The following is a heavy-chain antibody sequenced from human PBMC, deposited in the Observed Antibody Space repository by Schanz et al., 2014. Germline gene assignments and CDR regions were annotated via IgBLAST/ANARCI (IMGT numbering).Heavy chain of an antibody. Sequence: EVQLVESGGGLVQPGGSLRLSCSASGFAFSNYAMHWVRQAPGKGLEWLGRVRNRRNSDIIEYAASVEGRFTISRDESKNSVYLQMNSLQTDDTAVYYCFSMHYGNSVYWGQGTLVTVSS. CDR2: VRNRRNSDII. D-gene: IGHD1-7*01. CDR3: FSMHYGNSVY. J-gene: IGHJ4*02. V-gene: IGHV3-72*01. CDR1: GFAFSNYA.